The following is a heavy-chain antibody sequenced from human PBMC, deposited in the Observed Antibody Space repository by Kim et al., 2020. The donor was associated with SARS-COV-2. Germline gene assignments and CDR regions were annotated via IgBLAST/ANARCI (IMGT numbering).Heavy chain of an antibody. CDR3: AREDIVVVPAAIRWDYYY. CDR1: GGSFSGYY. CDR2: INHSGST. V-gene: IGHV4-34*01. Sequence: SETLSLTCAVYGGSFSGYYWSWIRQPPGKGLEWIGEINHSGSTNYNPSLKSRVTISVDTSKNQFSLKLSSVTAADTAVYYCAREDIVVVPAAIRWDYYY. J-gene: IGHJ6*01. D-gene: IGHD2-2*02.